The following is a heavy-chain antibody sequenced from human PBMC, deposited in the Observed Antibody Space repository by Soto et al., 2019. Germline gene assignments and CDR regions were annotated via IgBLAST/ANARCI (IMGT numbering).Heavy chain of an antibody. CDR2: INSDGSGT. CDR1: GFTFSNYW. CDR3: VRADIAVVTAAHKYYYYYMDV. V-gene: IGHV3-74*01. J-gene: IGHJ6*03. D-gene: IGHD2-2*01. Sequence: GGSLRLSCAASGFTFSNYWLHWVRQAPGKGLVWVSRINSDGSGTTYADSVKGRFTISRDNAKNTLYLQMSSLRAEDTAVYYCVRADIAVVTAAHKYYYYYMDVWGKGTTVTVSS.